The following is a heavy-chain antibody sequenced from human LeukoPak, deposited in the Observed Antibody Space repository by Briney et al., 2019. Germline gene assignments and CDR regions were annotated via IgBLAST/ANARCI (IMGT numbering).Heavy chain of an antibody. V-gene: IGHV4-38-2*01. CDR1: GYSIRSGYY. Sequence: PSETLSLTCAVSGYSIRSGYYWGWIRQPPGKGLEWIGIILNSGSTYYNPSLKSRLTTSVDTSKNQFSLNLSSVTAADTAVYYCARLGARFLDYWGQGTPVTVSS. J-gene: IGHJ4*02. D-gene: IGHD1-26*01. CDR2: ILNSGST. CDR3: ARLGARFLDY.